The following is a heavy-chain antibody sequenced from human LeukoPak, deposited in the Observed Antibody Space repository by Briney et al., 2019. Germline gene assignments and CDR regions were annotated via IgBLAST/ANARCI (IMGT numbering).Heavy chain of an antibody. CDR3: ARRPQAATAYYYYYMEV. CDR1: GYTFTGYY. D-gene: IGHD6-25*01. CDR2: INPNSGGT. Sequence: ASVKVSCKASGYTFTGYYMHWVRQAPGQGLEWMGWINPNSGGTNYAQKFQGRVTKTRDTSISTAYMELSRLRSDDTAVYYCARRPQAATAYYYYYMEVWRKGTTVTVAS. J-gene: IGHJ6*03. V-gene: IGHV1-2*02.